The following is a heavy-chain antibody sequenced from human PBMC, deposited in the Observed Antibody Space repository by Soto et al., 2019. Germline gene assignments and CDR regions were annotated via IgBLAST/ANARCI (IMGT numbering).Heavy chain of an antibody. CDR3: AKAMIKYYYDSSGYAFDY. Sequence: EVQLLESGGGLVQPGGSLRLSCAASGFTFSSYAMSWVRQAPGKGLEWVSAISGSGGSTYYADSVKGRFTISRDNSKNTLYLQMNSLRAEDTAVYYCAKAMIKYYYDSSGYAFDYWGQGTLVTVSS. CDR1: GFTFSSYA. J-gene: IGHJ4*02. D-gene: IGHD3-22*01. V-gene: IGHV3-23*01. CDR2: ISGSGGST.